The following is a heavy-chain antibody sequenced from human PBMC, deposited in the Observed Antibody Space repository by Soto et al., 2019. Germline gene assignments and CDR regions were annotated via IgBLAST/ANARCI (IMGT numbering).Heavy chain of an antibody. V-gene: IGHV1-46*01. D-gene: IGHD1-26*01. CDR1: GYTFTTYA. Sequence: ASVKVSCKASGYTFTTYAMYWVREAPGQGLEWMGIISPRDGSTTYAVNFQGRLTMTRYTSTSTVYMELNNLRSDDTSVYYCARGSGTLDYWVQGTLVTVSS. CDR3: ARGSGTLDY. J-gene: IGHJ4*02. CDR2: ISPRDGST.